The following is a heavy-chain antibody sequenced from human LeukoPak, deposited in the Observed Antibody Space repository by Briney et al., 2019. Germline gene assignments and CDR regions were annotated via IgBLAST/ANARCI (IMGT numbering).Heavy chain of an antibody. Sequence: GGSLRLSCAASGFTSTNYARNWVRQAPGKGLEWVSVLIGSSGSTDYADSVKGRFTIPRDKSKHTLFLQMNSLRAEDTAIYFCAKGDYDYIEMGYFDSWGQGTLVTVSP. D-gene: IGHD5-12*01. V-gene: IGHV3-23*01. CDR1: GFTSTNYA. CDR3: AKGDYDYIEMGYFDS. J-gene: IGHJ4*02. CDR2: LIGSSGST.